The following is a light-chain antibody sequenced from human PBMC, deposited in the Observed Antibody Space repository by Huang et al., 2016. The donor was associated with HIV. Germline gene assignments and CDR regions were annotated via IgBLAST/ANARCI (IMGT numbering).Light chain of an antibody. CDR1: QGIMSY. Sequence: DIQMTQSPSSLSASVGDRVTISCRASQGIMSYVSWYQQRPGRAPRLLISAASRLQGGVAAIFSGTGSGTEFTLIISSLQPEDFATYYCQQTYGTPYTFGQGTKLEIK. CDR2: AAS. V-gene: IGKV1-39*01. CDR3: QQTYGTPYT. J-gene: IGKJ2*01.